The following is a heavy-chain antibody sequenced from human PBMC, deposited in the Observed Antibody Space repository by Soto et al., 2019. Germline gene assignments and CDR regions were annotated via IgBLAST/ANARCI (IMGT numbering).Heavy chain of an antibody. CDR2: ISGSGGST. CDR1: GLPFSSYA. J-gene: IGHJ3*02. Sequence: PGGSLRLSCAASGLPFSSYAMSWVRQAPGKGLEWVSAISGSGGSTYYADSVKGRFTISRDNSKNTLYLQMNSLRAEDTAVYYCAKDQAIAVAGISAFDIWGQGTMVTVSS. V-gene: IGHV3-23*01. CDR3: AKDQAIAVAGISAFDI. D-gene: IGHD6-19*01.